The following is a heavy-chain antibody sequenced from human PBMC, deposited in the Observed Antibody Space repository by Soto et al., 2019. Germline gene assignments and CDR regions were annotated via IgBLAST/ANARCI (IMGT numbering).Heavy chain of an antibody. V-gene: IGHV4-30-4*01. CDR3: ARVDSGDYFDY. J-gene: IGHJ4*02. Sequence: NPSETLSLTCTVSGGSISSGDYYWSWIRQPPGKGLEWIGYIYYSGSTYYNPSLKSQVTISVDTSKNQFSLKLSSVTAADTAVYYCARVDSGDYFDYWGQGTLVTVSS. CDR1: GGSISSGDYY. D-gene: IGHD6-25*01. CDR2: IYYSGST.